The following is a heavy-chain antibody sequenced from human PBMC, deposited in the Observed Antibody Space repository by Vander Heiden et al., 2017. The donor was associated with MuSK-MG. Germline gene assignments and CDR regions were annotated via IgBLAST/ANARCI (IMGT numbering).Heavy chain of an antibody. CDR3: ARVFYYYDSSGYAPYYGMDV. J-gene: IGHJ6*02. CDR1: GYTFTGYY. CDR2: INPNSGGT. Sequence: QVQLVQSGAEVKKPGASVKVSCKASGYTFTGYYMNWVRQAPGQGLEWMGWINPNSGGTNYAQKFQGRVTMTRDTSISTAYMELSRLRSDDTAVYYCARVFYYYDSSGYAPYYGMDVWGQGTTVTVSS. D-gene: IGHD3-22*01. V-gene: IGHV1-2*02.